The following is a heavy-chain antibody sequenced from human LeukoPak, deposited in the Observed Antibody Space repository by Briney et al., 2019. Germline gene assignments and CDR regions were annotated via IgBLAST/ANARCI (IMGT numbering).Heavy chain of an antibody. CDR1: GGSISSSSSY. V-gene: IGHV4-39*01. CDR2: IFHSGIP. CDR3: ARHGSNWYLGNWSDP. D-gene: IGHD6-13*01. Sequence: SETLSLTCTVSGGSISSSSSYWCWIRQPPGKGLEWIGSIFHSGIPYYSPSLKSRVTISVYTSKNQFSLKLSPVTAADTAVYYCARHGSNWYLGNWSDPWGQGTLVTVSS. J-gene: IGHJ5*01.